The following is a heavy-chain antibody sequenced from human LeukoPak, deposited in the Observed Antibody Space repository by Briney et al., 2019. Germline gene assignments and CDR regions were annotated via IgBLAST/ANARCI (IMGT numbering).Heavy chain of an antibody. J-gene: IGHJ5*02. CDR1: GGSFSGYY. CDR2: INHSGST. V-gene: IGHV4-34*01. CDR3: ARAGPFFRRFDP. Sequence: TSETLSLTCAVYGGSFSGYYWSWIRQPPGKGLEWIGEINHSGSTNYNPSLESRVTISVDTSKNQFSLKLSSVTAADTAVYYRARAGPFFRRFDPWGQGTLVTVSS. D-gene: IGHD2/OR15-2a*01.